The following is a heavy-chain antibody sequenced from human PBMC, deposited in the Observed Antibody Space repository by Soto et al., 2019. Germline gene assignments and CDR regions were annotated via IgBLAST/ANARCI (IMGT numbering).Heavy chain of an antibody. CDR2: IWYDGSNK. Sequence: GGSLRLSCAASGFTFSSYGMHWVRQAPGKGLEWVAVIWYDGSNKYYADSVKGRFTISRDNSKNTLYLQMNSLRAEDTAVYYCARDSTYYDFWSGFDYWGQGTLVTVSS. CDR1: GFTFSSYG. D-gene: IGHD3-3*01. J-gene: IGHJ4*02. V-gene: IGHV3-33*01. CDR3: ARDSTYYDFWSGFDY.